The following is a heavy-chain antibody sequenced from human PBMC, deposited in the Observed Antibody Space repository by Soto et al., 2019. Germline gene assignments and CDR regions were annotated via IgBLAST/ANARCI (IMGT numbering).Heavy chain of an antibody. J-gene: IGHJ6*02. CDR3: AASIFYYGMDV. CDR2: IYPGDSDT. CDR1: GYTFTNYW. V-gene: IGHV5-51*01. Sequence: VESLKIFCKGSGYTFTNYWIGWVRQMPGKGLEWMGIIYPGDSDTKYNPSFQGQVTISADKSITTTYLQWSSLKASDTAIYYCAASIFYYGMDVWGQGTTATVSS.